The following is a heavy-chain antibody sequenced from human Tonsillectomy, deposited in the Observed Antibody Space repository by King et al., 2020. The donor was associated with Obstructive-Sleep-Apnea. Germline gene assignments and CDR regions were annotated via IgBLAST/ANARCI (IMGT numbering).Heavy chain of an antibody. Sequence: QLQESGPGLVKPSETLSLTCTVSGGSISSSSYYWGWIRQPPGKGLEWIGSIYYSGSTYYNPSLKSRVTISVDTSKNQFSLKLSSVTAADTAVYYCARDPCSSGWYRPHDAFDIWGQGTMVTVSS. CDR1: GGSISSSSYY. D-gene: IGHD6-19*01. J-gene: IGHJ3*02. V-gene: IGHV4-39*07. CDR3: ARDPCSSGWYRPHDAFDI. CDR2: IYYSGST.